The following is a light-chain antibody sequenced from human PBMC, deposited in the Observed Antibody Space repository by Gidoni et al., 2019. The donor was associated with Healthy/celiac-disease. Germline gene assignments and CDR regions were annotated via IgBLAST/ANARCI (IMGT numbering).Light chain of an antibody. CDR1: QSVSSSY. CDR3: QQYGSSPLT. J-gene: IGKJ4*01. CDR2: GAS. Sequence: EIALTQSPGTLSLSPGERATLSCRASQSVSSSYLAWYQQKPGQAPSLLIYGASSRATGIPDRFSGSGSGTDFTLTISRLEPEDFAVYYCQQYGSSPLTFGGGTKVEIK. V-gene: IGKV3-20*01.